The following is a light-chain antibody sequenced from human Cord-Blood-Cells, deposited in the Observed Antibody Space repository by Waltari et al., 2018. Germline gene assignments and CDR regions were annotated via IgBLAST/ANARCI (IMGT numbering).Light chain of an antibody. CDR2: DVR. V-gene: IGLV2-14*01. CDR3: SSYTSSSTYV. J-gene: IGLJ1*01. Sequence: QSALTQPASLSGSPGQSITIPCTGTSSDVAGYTYVSWYQQHPGKAPKLMIYDVRKRPSGVSNRFSGSKSGNTASLTISGLQAEDEADYYCSSYTSSSTYVFGTGTKVTVL. CDR1: SSDVAGYTY.